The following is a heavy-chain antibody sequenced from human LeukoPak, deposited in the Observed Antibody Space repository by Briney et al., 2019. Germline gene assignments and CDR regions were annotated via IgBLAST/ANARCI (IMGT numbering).Heavy chain of an antibody. J-gene: IGHJ3*02. CDR1: GFTFDDYA. Sequence: GGSLRLSCAASGFTFDDYAMHWVRQAPGKGLEWVSGTSWNSGSIGYADSVKGRFTISRDNAKNSLYLQMNSLRAEDTALYYCAKGLQHPDAFDTWGQGTMVTVSS. CDR2: TSWNSGSI. V-gene: IGHV3-9*01. CDR3: AKGLQHPDAFDT.